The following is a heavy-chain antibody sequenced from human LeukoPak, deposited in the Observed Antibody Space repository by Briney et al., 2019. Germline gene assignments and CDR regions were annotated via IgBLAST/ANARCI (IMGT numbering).Heavy chain of an antibody. J-gene: IGHJ4*02. CDR3: AKAGSTAWTAVNY. CDR1: GFTFSSSA. CDR2: MSDSGRST. D-gene: IGHD2-2*01. Sequence: GGSLRLSCAASGFTFSSSAMSWVRQAPGKGLEWVSSMSDSGRSTYYADSVKGRFTISRDNSENTLYLRMNGLRADDTAVYYCAKAGSTAWTAVNYWGQGTLVTVSS. V-gene: IGHV3-23*01.